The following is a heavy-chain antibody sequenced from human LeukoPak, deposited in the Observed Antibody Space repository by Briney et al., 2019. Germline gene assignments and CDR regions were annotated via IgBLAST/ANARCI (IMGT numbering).Heavy chain of an antibody. CDR2: ISGSGSAI. V-gene: IGHV3-21*04. D-gene: IGHD6-19*01. Sequence: PGGSLRLSCAASGFTFSSYAMSWVRQAPGKGLEWVSAISGSGSAIYYADSVKGRFTISRDNAKNSLYLQMNSLRAEDTAVYYCARDISSGWYEFDYWGQGTLVTVSS. CDR1: GFTFSSYA. CDR3: ARDISSGWYEFDY. J-gene: IGHJ4*02.